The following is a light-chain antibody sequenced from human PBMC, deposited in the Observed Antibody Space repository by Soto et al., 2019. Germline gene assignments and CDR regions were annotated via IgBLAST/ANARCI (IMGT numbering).Light chain of an antibody. CDR1: QGISNY. V-gene: IGKV1-27*01. CDR3: QKYNSAPLT. Sequence: DIQMTQSPSSLSASVGDRVTLSCRASQGISNYLAWYQQKPGQVPKLLIYAASTMPTGVPSRFSGSGSGTEFTLTISSLEPEDVATYYCQKYNSAPLTFGGGTKVEIK. CDR2: AAS. J-gene: IGKJ4*01.